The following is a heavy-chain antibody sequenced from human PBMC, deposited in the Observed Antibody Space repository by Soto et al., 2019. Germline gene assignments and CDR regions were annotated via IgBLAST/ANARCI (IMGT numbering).Heavy chain of an antibody. CDR1: GFMFRNHS. J-gene: IGHJ5*02. Sequence: EVQLVESGGGLVKPGGSLRLSCAASGFMFRNHSMNWVRQAPGKGLEWDSSINSRGSYIQYADSVKGRFTISRDNAKNSLYLQMNSLRAEDTAVYYCARTIREFVVRVGFDPWGQGTPVTVSS. V-gene: IGHV3-21*01. CDR3: ARTIREFVVRVGFDP. D-gene: IGHD2-15*01. CDR2: INSRGSYI.